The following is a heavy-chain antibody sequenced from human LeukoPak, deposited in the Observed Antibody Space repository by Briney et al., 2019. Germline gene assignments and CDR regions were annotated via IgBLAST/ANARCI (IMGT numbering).Heavy chain of an antibody. CDR3: ARILADWFDP. CDR2: IIPILGIA. CDR1: GGTFSSYA. Sequence: GASVKVSCKASGGTFSSYAISWVRQAPGQGLEWMGRIIPILGIANYAQKLQGRVTMTTDTSTSTAYMELRSLRSDDTAVYYCARILADWFDPWGQGTLVTVSS. V-gene: IGHV1-69*04. J-gene: IGHJ5*02.